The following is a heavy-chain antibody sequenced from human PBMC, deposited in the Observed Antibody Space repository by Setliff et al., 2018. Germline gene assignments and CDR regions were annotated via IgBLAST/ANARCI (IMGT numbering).Heavy chain of an antibody. J-gene: IGHJ5*02. CDR1: GFTFRDYS. CDR3: AKREIIAVTRWFDP. Sequence: GGSLRLSCATSGFTFRDYSLTWVRQAPGKGLEWVSGIDQGSRGYYPDSMKGRFTISRDNYRNTISLQINDLRVEDTATYYCAKREIIAVTRWFDPWGQGTLVTVSS. D-gene: IGHD2-15*01. V-gene: IGHV3-23*01. CDR2: IDQGSRG.